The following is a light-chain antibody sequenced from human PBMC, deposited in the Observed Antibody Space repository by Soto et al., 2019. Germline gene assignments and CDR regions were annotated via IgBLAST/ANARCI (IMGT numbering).Light chain of an antibody. V-gene: IGKV3-15*01. J-gene: IGKJ1*01. CDR2: RAS. CDR3: QQYNNWRT. CDR1: ESVSSN. Sequence: EIVMTQSPATLSVSPGERATLSCRASESVSSNLAWYQQRPGQPPRLLIHRASTRTTGTPARFSGSGSGTEFTLTSSSLQSEDSAVYYCQQYNNWRTFGQGTKVEIK.